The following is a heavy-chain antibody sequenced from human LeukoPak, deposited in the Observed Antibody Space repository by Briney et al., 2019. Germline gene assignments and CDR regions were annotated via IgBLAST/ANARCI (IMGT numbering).Heavy chain of an antibody. J-gene: IGHJ4*02. CDR2: ISDAGAIT. Sequence: GGSLRLSCAASGFTFSSYAMSWVRQAPGRGLEWVSGISDAGAITYYADSVKGRFTISRSQSTNTLYLQMDSLRAEDTPLYYCARGGTTWHGFDSWGQGTLVTVSS. CDR3: ARGGTTWHGFDS. CDR1: GFTFSSYA. V-gene: IGHV3-23*01. D-gene: IGHD1-14*01.